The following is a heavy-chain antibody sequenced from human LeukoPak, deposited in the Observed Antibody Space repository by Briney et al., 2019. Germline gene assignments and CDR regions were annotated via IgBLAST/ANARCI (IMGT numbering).Heavy chain of an antibody. CDR2: ISSSSSYI. CDR1: GFTFSSYS. J-gene: IGHJ4*02. CDR3: ARESYYDSSGYYSSLGY. V-gene: IGHV3-21*01. Sequence: GGSLRLSCVASGFTFSSYSMNWVRQAPGKGLEWVSSISSSSSYIYYADSVKGRFTISRDNAKNSLYLQMNSLRAEDTAVYYCARESYYDSSGYYSSLGYWGQGTLVTVSS. D-gene: IGHD3-22*01.